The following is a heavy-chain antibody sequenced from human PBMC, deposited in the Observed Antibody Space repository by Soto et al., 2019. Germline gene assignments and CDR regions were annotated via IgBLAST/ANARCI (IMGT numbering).Heavy chain of an antibody. CDR3: ARADSGYAHGYYYYGMDV. CDR2: ISSSSSTI. Sequence: EVQLVESGGGLVQPGGSLRLSCAASGFTFSSYSMNWVRQAPGKGLEWVSYISSSSSTIYYADSVKGRFTISRDNAKNSLYLQMNSLRAEDTAVYYCARADSGYAHGYYYYGMDVWVQGTTVTVSS. V-gene: IGHV3-48*01. J-gene: IGHJ6*02. D-gene: IGHD5-12*01. CDR1: GFTFSSYS.